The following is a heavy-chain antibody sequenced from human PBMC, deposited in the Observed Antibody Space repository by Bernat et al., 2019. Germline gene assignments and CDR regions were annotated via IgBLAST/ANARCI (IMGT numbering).Heavy chain of an antibody. CDR2: IYPGGDT. CDR3: ATSSRPYLGDY. D-gene: IGHD3-16*01. CDR1: GFTVSRTY. J-gene: IGHJ4*02. V-gene: IGHV3-66*01. Sequence: EVQLVESGGGLVQPGGSLRLSCVASGFTVSRTYMSWVRQAPGKGLQWVSIIYPGGDTYYSDSVRGRFTISRDTSKNTLFLQMSSLRADDTSLYYCATSSRPYLGDYWGQGTQVIVSS.